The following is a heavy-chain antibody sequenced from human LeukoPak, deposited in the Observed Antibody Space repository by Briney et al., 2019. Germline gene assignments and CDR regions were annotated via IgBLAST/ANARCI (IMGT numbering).Heavy chain of an antibody. CDR3: AKRASGSGTSLYYFDY. J-gene: IGHJ4*02. D-gene: IGHD3-10*01. Sequence: SGGSLRLSCAASGFRFSSSVMFWVRQAPGKGLEYVSHISSSGYTTYYSNSVKGRFTISRDNSKNTLYLQMGSLRTEDVAVYYCAKRASGSGTSLYYFDYWGQGTLVTVSS. CDR1: GFRFSSSV. CDR2: ISSSGYTT. V-gene: IGHV3-64*01.